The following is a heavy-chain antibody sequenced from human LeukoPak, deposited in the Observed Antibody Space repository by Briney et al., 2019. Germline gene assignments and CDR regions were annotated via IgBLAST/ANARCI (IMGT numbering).Heavy chain of an antibody. D-gene: IGHD1-14*01. CDR2: ISYDGSNK. J-gene: IGHJ6*02. Sequence: GSLRLSCAASGFTFSSYGMHWVRQAPGKGLEWVAVISYDGSNKYYADSVKGRFTISRDNSKNTLYLQMNSLRAEDTAVYYCAKDLIRLAGNYYYYYGMDVWGQGTTVTVSS. CDR1: GFTFSSYG. V-gene: IGHV3-30*18. CDR3: AKDLIRLAGNYYYYYGMDV.